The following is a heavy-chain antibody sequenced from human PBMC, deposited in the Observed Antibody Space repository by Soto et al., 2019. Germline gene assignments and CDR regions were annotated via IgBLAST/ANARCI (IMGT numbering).Heavy chain of an antibody. V-gene: IGHV2-5*01. J-gene: IGHJ5*02. CDR1: GFSLNTNGVA. CDR2: IYWNDDK. D-gene: IGHD3-22*01. CDR3: ARGKYYYHSSDGKNWLDP. Sequence: SGPTLVTPTQTLTLTCTFSGFSLNTNGVAVGWIRQPPRKSLEWLGFIYWNDDKRYSPSVDSRLTLTKDTSKNEVVLTMTNMDPADTATYYCARGKYYYHSSDGKNWLDPWGQGTLVTVSS.